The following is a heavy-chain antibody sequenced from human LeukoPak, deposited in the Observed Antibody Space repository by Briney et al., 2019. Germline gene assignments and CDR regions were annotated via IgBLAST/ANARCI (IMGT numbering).Heavy chain of an antibody. CDR2: MYHSGTT. J-gene: IGHJ3*02. D-gene: IGHD3-22*01. Sequence: SETLSLTCTVSGGSVSSGSYYWSWIRQPPGKGLEWIGYMYHSGTTHYNPSLKSRVTISVDRSKNQFPLKLSSVTAADTAVYYCVRGYYYDSSGYWVRAFDIWGQGTMVTVSS. CDR1: GGSVSSGSYY. V-gene: IGHV4-30-2*01. CDR3: VRGYYYDSSGYWVRAFDI.